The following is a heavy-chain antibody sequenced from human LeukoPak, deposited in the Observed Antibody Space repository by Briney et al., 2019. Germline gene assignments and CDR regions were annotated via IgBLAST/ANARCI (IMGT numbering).Heavy chain of an antibody. CDR3: AADGGGLTGHY. D-gene: IGHD3-10*01. J-gene: IGHJ4*02. V-gene: IGHV3-30*03. Sequence: PGGSLRLSCAASGFTFSSYGMHWVRQAPGKGLEWVAVISYDGSNKYYADSVKGRFIISRGISKNTLYLQMDSLRVEDTAVYYCAADGGGLTGHYWGQGTLVTVSP. CDR1: GFTFSSYG. CDR2: ISYDGSNK.